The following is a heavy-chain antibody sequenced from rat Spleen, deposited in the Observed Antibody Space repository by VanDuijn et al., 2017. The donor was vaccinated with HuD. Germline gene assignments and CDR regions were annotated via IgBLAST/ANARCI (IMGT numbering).Heavy chain of an antibody. V-gene: IGHV3-1*01. CDR3: TRGIRRVYWYFDF. CDR1: GYSITSNY. D-gene: IGHD1-11*01. CDR2: ISYSGRT. J-gene: IGHJ1*01. Sequence: EVQLQESGPGLVKPSQSLSLTCSVTGYSITSNYWGWIRKFPGNKMEWMGYISYSGRTSYNPSLKSRISITRDTSKNQFFLQLNSVTTEDTATYYCTRGIRRVYWYFDFWGPGTMVTVSS.